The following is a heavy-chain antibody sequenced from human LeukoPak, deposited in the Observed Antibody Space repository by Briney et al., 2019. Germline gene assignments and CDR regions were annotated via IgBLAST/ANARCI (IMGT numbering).Heavy chain of an antibody. D-gene: IGHD1-26*01. Sequence: PSETLSLTCTVSGYSISSGYYWGWIRQPPGKGLEWIGNIYHSGSTYYNPSLRSRVTISVDTSKNQFSLKLSSVTAADTAVYYCAKEIVGATRGAFDIWGQGTMVTVSS. J-gene: IGHJ3*02. CDR2: IYHSGST. V-gene: IGHV4-38-2*02. CDR1: GYSISSGYY. CDR3: AKEIVGATRGAFDI.